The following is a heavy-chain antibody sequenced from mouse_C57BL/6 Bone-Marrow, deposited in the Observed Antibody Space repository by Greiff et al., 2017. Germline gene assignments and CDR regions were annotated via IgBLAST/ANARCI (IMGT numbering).Heavy chain of an antibody. V-gene: IGHV8-8*01. CDR1: GFSLSTFGMG. D-gene: IGHD2-4*01. CDR2: IWWDDDK. CDR3: ARMGMITTRVYYFDY. Sequence: QVTLKESGPGLLQPSQTLSLTCSSSGFSLSTFGMGVGWIRQPSGKGLEWLAHIWWDDDKYYNPALKSRLTLSKDTSKNQVFLKIANVDTADTATYYCARMGMITTRVYYFDYWGQGTTLTVSS. J-gene: IGHJ2*01.